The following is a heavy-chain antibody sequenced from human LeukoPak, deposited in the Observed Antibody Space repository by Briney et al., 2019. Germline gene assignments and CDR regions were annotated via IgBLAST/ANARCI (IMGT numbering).Heavy chain of an antibody. CDR1: GFTFSSYA. D-gene: IGHD2-21*01. J-gene: IGHJ4*02. CDR3: ARDGWRSTNDY. CDR2: ISGSGGGT. Sequence: GGSLRLSCAASGFTFSSYAMTWVRQAPGKGLEWVSAISGSGGGTYYADSVKGRFTISRDNAKNSLYLQMNSLRAEDTAVYYCARDGWRSTNDYWGQGTLVTVSS. V-gene: IGHV3-23*01.